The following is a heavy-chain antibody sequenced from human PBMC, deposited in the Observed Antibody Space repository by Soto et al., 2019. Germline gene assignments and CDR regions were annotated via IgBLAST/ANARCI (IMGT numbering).Heavy chain of an antibody. CDR2: IFYSGST. J-gene: IGHJ3*02. CDR1: GGSISSSRYY. CDR3: ARPPTASLDAFDI. Sequence: SETLSLTCTVSGGSISSSRYYWGWIRQPPGKGLEWIGSIFYSGSTYHNPSLKSRVTISVDTSKNQFSLKLSSVTATDTAVYYCARPPTASLDAFDIWGQGTMVTVSS. V-gene: IGHV4-39*01.